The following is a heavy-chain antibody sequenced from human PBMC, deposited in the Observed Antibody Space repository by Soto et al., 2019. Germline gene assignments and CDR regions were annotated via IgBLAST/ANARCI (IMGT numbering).Heavy chain of an antibody. D-gene: IGHD1-26*01. CDR3: AKDLSGSYYDFDY. J-gene: IGHJ4*02. CDR2: VSGSGGST. Sequence: EVQLLESGGVLVQPGGSLRLSCAASGFTFSTYAMSWVRQAPGKGLEWVSVVSGSGGSTYYADSVKGRLTISRDNSKNTLYLQMNSLRAEDTAVYYCAKDLSGSYYDFDYWGQGTLVTVSS. V-gene: IGHV3-23*01. CDR1: GFTFSTYA.